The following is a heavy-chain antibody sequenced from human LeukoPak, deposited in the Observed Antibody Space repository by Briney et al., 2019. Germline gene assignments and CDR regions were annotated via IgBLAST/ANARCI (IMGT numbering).Heavy chain of an antibody. CDR2: ISSSSSYI. CDR3: ATSSYGEGYNWFDP. Sequence: GGSLRLSCAASGFTLSSYSMNWVRQAPGKGLEWVSSISSSSSYIYYADSVKGRFTISRDNAKNSLYLQMNSLRAEDTAVYYCATSSYGEGYNWFDPWGQGTLVTVSS. V-gene: IGHV3-21*01. J-gene: IGHJ5*02. CDR1: GFTLSSYS. D-gene: IGHD5-18*01.